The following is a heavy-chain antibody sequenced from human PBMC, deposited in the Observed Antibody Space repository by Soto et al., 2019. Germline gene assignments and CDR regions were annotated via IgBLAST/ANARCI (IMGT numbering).Heavy chain of an antibody. CDR1: GFRSSDHY. V-gene: IGHV3-11*01. CDR2: ISGDGTTT. D-gene: IGHD3-10*01. Sequence: GGSLRLSCAASGFRSSDHYMTWIRQAPGKGLEWVSKISGDGTTTYYADSVRGRFTVSRDNAENSVYLQMNSLRAEDTAVYYCASDPYYYASGFWGQGTLVTVSS. J-gene: IGHJ4*02. CDR3: ASDPYYYASGF.